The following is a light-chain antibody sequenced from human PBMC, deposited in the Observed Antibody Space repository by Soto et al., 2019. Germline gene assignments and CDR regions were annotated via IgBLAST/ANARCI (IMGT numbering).Light chain of an antibody. V-gene: IGKV3-15*01. CDR3: QQYNDRPAQLT. Sequence: IVMTQSPATLSVSVGERATLSCRASQSVSSKLAWYQQKPGQAPRLLIYGASTRATGIPARFSGSGSGTEFTLTSMSLQSEDFEDYSCQQYNDRPAQLTFGGGTKVEIK. CDR2: GAS. J-gene: IGKJ4*01. CDR1: QSVSSK.